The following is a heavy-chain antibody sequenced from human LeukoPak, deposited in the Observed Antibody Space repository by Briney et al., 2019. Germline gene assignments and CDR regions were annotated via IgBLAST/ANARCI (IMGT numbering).Heavy chain of an antibody. V-gene: IGHV3-74*01. CDR3: ARDIPCPYSYHMDV. J-gene: IGHJ6*03. CDR2: INSDGSST. CDR1: GFTFGRYW. Sequence: PGGSLSLSCAASGFTFGRYWMHWVRQAPGKGLVWFSRINSDGSSTSYADSVKGLFTISTDNAQNTLYLQMNSLRDEHTDVYYCARDIPCPYSYHMDVWGKGTTVTVSS.